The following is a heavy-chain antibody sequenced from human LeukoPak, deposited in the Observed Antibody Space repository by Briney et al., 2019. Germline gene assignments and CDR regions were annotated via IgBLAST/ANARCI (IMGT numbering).Heavy chain of an antibody. V-gene: IGHV4-59*12. CDR2: IYYSGST. Sequence: SETLSLTCTVSGGSISSYYWSWIRQPPGKGLEWIGYIYYSGSTNYNPSLKSRVTISVDTSKNQFSLKLSSVTAADTAMFYCAKTHYDSSGYYISSNWFDPWGQGTLVTVSS. CDR3: AKTHYDSSGYYISSNWFDP. CDR1: GGSISSYY. J-gene: IGHJ5*02. D-gene: IGHD3-22*01.